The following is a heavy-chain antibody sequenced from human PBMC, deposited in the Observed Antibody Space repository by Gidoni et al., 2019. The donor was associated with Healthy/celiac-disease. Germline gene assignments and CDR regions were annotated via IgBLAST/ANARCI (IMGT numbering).Heavy chain of an antibody. CDR1: GFTFSSYS. J-gene: IGHJ4*02. CDR3: ARDPVAAGRGY. CDR2: ISSSSSYI. V-gene: IGHV3-21*01. Sequence: EVQLVESGGGLVKPGGSLRLSCAASGFTFSSYSMNWVRQAPGKGLECVSSISSSSSYIYYADSVKGRFTISRDNAKNSLYLQMNSLRAEDTAVYYCARDPVAAGRGYWGQGTLVTVSS. D-gene: IGHD6-13*01.